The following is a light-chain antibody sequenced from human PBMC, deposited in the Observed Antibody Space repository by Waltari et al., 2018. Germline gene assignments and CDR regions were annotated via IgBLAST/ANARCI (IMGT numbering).Light chain of an antibody. Sequence: QAALTQPASVSGSPGQSITIPCTGTSSDVGGYNYVSGYQQHPGKAPKLMIYEVSNRPAGVSNRFSGSKAGNTASLTISGLQAEDEADYYCSSYTSSSPYVFGTGTKVTVL. CDR1: SSDVGGYNY. V-gene: IGLV2-14*01. J-gene: IGLJ1*01. CDR3: SSYTSSSPYV. CDR2: EVS.